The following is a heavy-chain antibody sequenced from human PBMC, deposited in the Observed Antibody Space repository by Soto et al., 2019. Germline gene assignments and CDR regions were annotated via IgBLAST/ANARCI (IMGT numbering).Heavy chain of an antibody. D-gene: IGHD1-1*01. Sequence: SETLSLTCAVYGGSFSGYYWSWIRQPPGKGLEWIGEINHSGSTNYNPSLKSRVTISVDTSKNQFSLKLSSVTAADTAVYYCARGDGTTATLFDPWGQGTLVTVYS. CDR3: ARGDGTTATLFDP. V-gene: IGHV4-34*01. J-gene: IGHJ5*02. CDR2: INHSGST. CDR1: GGSFSGYY.